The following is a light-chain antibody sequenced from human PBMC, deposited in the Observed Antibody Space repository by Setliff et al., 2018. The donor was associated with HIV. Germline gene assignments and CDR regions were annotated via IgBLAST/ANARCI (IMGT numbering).Light chain of an antibody. V-gene: IGKV1-8*01. Sequence: IRMTQSPPSLSASVGDRVNITCRATQDLTDYLAWYQEKPGKAPKLLIYGASTLQSGVPSRFSGSGSGTDFTLTISCLQSEDLATYYCQQYYSYPTFGQGTKV. CDR1: QDLTDY. CDR3: QQYYSYPT. CDR2: GAS. J-gene: IGKJ1*01.